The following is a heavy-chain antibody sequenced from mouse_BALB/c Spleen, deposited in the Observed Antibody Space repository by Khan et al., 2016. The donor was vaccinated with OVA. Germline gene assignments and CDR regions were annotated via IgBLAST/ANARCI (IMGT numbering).Heavy chain of an antibody. J-gene: IGHJ3*01. CDR2: ISTYYGHA. Sequence: QVQLQQPGAEVVRPGVSVKVSCKGSGYTFTDFTLHWVKQSHAMSLEWIGVISTYYGHATYNQKFKDKATMTVDKSSSTAYMELARLTSEDSAIXYGTEGGGGNRFAYWGQGTLVTVSA. V-gene: IGHV1S137*01. CDR3: TEGGGGNRFAY. CDR1: GYTFTDFT.